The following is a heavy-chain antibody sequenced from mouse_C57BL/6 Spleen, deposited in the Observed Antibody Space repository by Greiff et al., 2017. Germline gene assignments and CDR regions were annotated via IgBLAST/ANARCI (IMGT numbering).Heavy chain of an antibody. CDR1: GYTFTDYY. CDR3: ARMGTTVVAYYFDY. D-gene: IGHD1-1*01. V-gene: IGHV1-26*01. CDR2: INPNNGGT. J-gene: IGHJ2*01. Sequence: EVQLQQSGPELVKPGASVKISCKASGYTFTDYYMNWVKQSHGKSLEWIGDINPNNGGTSYNQKFKGKATLTVDKSSSTAYMELRSLTSEDSAVYYCARMGTTVVAYYFDYWGQGTTLTVSS.